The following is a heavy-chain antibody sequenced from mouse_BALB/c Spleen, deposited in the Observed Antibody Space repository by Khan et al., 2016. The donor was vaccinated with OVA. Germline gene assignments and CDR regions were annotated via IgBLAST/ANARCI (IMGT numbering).Heavy chain of an antibody. D-gene: IGHD2-5*01. CDR2: ILPGRGTN. CDR1: GFTFSSYW. J-gene: IGHJ3*01. V-gene: IGHV1-9*01. Sequence: VQLQQSGAELMKPGASVKISCTASGFTFSSYWIEWVQQSPGQGLEWIGEILPGRGTNNFYAKFWGQATFAADTSTNTVYMQLSSLTSEDSAVYYCARRDSYYSNSGIGYWGQGTLVTGSA. CDR3: ARRDSYYSNSGIGY.